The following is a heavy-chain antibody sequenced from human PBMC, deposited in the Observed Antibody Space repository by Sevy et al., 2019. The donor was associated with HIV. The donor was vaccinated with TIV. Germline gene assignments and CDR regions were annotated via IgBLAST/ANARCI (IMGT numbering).Heavy chain of an antibody. D-gene: IGHD3-22*01. CDR1: GFIFSNYN. CDR2: ISSSSSYI. J-gene: IGHJ4*02. Sequence: GGSLRLSCAASGFIFSNYNMNWVRQAPGKGLEWVSPISSSSSYIYYADSVKGRFTNSRDNAKNSLNLQMNSLRAEDTAVYYCTGENYYDSTAYRFDYWGQGTLVTVSS. CDR3: TGENYYDSTAYRFDY. V-gene: IGHV3-21*01.